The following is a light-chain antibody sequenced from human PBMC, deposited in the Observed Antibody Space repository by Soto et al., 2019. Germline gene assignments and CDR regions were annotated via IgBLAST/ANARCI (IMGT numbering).Light chain of an antibody. V-gene: IGLV2-18*02. CDR3: SSYTSSTTLV. CDR1: SSDVGAYNR. CDR2: EVT. Sequence: QSALTQPPSVSGSPGQSVAISCTGTSSDVGAYNRVSWYQQPPGTAPKVLIYEVTNRPSGVPDRFSGSKSGNTASLTISGLQAEDEADYYCSSYTSSTTLVFGGGTKVTVL. J-gene: IGLJ2*01.